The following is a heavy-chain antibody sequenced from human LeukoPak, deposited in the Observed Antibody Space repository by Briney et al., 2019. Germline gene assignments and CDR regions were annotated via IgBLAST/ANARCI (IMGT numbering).Heavy chain of an antibody. V-gene: IGHV7-4-1*02. CDR3: ATISSGKRDY. D-gene: IGHD2-15*01. J-gene: IGHJ4*02. Sequence: ASVKVSCKASGYTFTSYDINWVRQAPGQGLEWMGWINTNTGNPTYAQGSTGRFVFSLDTSVSTAYLQISSLKAEDTAVYYCATISSGKRDYWGQGTPVTVSS. CDR1: GYTFTSYD. CDR2: INTNTGNP.